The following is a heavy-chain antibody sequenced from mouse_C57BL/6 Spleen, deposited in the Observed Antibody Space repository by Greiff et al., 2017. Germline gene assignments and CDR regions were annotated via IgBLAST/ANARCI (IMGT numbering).Heavy chain of an antibody. CDR3: AGYGNYPYDFDY. J-gene: IGHJ2*01. D-gene: IGHD2-1*01. CDR2: LVPEDGET. V-gene: IGHV14-2*01. CDR1: GFNIQDYY. Sequence: EVQLQQSGAELVKPGASVKLSCTASGFNIQDYYLHWVKQRTEQGLEWIGRLVPEDGETKYAPKFQGQDTRTTDPSSNTAYLQLSSLTSEDTAVDYCAGYGNYPYDFDYWGQGTTLAVSS.